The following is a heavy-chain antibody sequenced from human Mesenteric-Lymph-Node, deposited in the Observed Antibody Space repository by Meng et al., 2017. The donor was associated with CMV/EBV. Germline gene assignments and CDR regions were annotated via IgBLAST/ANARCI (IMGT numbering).Heavy chain of an antibody. CDR3: ARGAYDSSGSTGWDY. CDR2: ISSSSSYI. J-gene: IGHJ4*02. Sequence: GESLKISCAASGFTFSSYSMNWVRQAPGKGLEWVSSISSSSSYIYYADSVKGRFTISRDNAKNSLYLQMNSLRAEDTAVYYCARGAYDSSGSTGWDYWGQGTLVTVSS. D-gene: IGHD3-22*01. CDR1: GFTFSSYS. V-gene: IGHV3-21*01.